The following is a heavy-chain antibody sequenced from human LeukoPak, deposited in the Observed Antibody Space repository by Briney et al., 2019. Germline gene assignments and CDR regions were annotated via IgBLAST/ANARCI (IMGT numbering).Heavy chain of an antibody. D-gene: IGHD2-8*02. CDR2: IWYDGSNK. CDR3: ARETGTDYFDY. Sequence: PGGSLRLSCAASGFTFSSYGMQWVRQAPGKGLEWVAVIWYDGSNKYYADSVKGRFTISRDNSKNTLYLQMNSLRAEDTAVYYCARETGTDYFDYWGQGILVTVSS. CDR1: GFTFSSYG. V-gene: IGHV3-33*01. J-gene: IGHJ4*02.